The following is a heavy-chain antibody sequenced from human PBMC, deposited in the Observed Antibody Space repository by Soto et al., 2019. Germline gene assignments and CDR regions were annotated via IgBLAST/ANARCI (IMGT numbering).Heavy chain of an antibody. J-gene: IGHJ3*02. Sequence: EVQLLESGGGLVQPGGSLRLSCAASGFTFSSYAISWVRQPPGKGLEWVSAISGSGGSTYYADSVKGRFTLSRDNSRNTLYLQMNSLRAEDTAVYYCAKDRAWNYVSDAFDIWGQGTMVTVSS. D-gene: IGHD1-7*01. CDR2: ISGSGGST. CDR3: AKDRAWNYVSDAFDI. CDR1: GFTFSSYA. V-gene: IGHV3-23*01.